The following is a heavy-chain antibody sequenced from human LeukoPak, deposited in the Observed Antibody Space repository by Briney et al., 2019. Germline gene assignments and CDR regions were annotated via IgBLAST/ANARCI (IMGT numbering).Heavy chain of an antibody. J-gene: IGHJ4*02. CDR1: GFTFSLYS. CDR2: ISRSSSYI. CDR3: ARDKGGSIDY. V-gene: IGHV3-21*01. D-gene: IGHD3-16*01. Sequence: GGSLRLSCAASGFTFSLYSMNWVRQAPGRGLEWVSSISRSSSYIYYVDSVKGRFTISRDNSKNTLYLQMNSLRAEDTAVYYCARDKGGSIDYWGQGTLVTVSS.